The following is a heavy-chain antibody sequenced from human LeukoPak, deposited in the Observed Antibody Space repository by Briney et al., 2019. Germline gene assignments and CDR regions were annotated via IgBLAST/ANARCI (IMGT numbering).Heavy chain of an antibody. CDR2: INHSGST. V-gene: IGHV4-34*01. Sequence: SETLSLTCAVYGGSFSGYYWSWIRQPPGKGLEWIGEINHSGSTNYNPSLKSRVTISVDTSKNQFSLKLSSVTAADTAVYYCARLRGSGSYYHRPTCFDYWGQGTLVTVSS. CDR1: GGSFSGYY. J-gene: IGHJ4*02. CDR3: ARLRGSGSYYHRPTCFDY. D-gene: IGHD3-10*01.